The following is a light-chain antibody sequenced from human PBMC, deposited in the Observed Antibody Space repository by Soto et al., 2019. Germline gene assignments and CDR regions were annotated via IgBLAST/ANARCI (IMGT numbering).Light chain of an antibody. CDR2: EGS. CDR3: CSYAGSSTPHVV. Sequence: QSALTQPASVSGSPGQSITISCTGTSSDVGSYNLVSWYQQHPGKAPKLMIYEGSKRPSGASNRFSGSKSGNTASLTISGLQAEDEADYYCCSYAGSSTPHVVFGGGTKLTVL. CDR1: SSDVGSYNL. J-gene: IGLJ2*01. V-gene: IGLV2-23*01.